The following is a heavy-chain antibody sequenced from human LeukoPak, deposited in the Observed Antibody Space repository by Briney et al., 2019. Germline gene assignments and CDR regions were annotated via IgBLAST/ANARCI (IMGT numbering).Heavy chain of an antibody. V-gene: IGHV1-69*05. D-gene: IGHD2-15*01. Sequence: SVKVSCKASGGTFSSYAISWVRQAPGQGLEWMGGIIPIFGTANHAQKFQGRVTITTDESTSTAYMELSSLRSEDPAVYYCARAVVVSQSRYYFDYWGQGTLVTVSS. CDR3: ARAVVVSQSRYYFDY. CDR1: GGTFSSYA. J-gene: IGHJ4*02. CDR2: IIPIFGTA.